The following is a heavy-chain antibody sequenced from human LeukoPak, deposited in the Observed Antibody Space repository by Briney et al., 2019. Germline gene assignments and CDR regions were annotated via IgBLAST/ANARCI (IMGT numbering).Heavy chain of an antibody. CDR1: GFTFSIYW. D-gene: IGHD2-15*01. Sequence: PGGSLRLSCAASGFTFSIYWMSWVRQAPGKGLEWVANINQDGDEKYYVDSVKGRFTISRDNAKNLLYLQMNSLRAEDAAVYYCARYCSGGSCFDYWGQGTLVTVSS. CDR2: INQDGDEK. CDR3: ARYCSGGSCFDY. V-gene: IGHV3-7*03. J-gene: IGHJ4*02.